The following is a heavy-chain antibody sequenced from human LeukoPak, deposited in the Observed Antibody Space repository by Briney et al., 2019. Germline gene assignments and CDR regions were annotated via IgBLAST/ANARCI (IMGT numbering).Heavy chain of an antibody. CDR2: INAGGSGM. CDR1: GFTFSSYA. V-gene: IGHV3-48*01. CDR3: ARMNYVSSGWGAPFDY. D-gene: IGHD1-7*01. Sequence: QPGGSLRLSCAASGFTFSSYAMSWVRQTPGKELEWVSYINAGGSGMDYAGSVKGRFTISRDNARNSLFLQMNSLRAEDTAVYYCARMNYVSSGWGAPFDYWGQGTLVTVSS. J-gene: IGHJ4*02.